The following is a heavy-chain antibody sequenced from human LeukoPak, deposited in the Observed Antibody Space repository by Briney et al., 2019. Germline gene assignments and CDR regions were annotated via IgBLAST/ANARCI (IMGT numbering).Heavy chain of an antibody. CDR1: GGSISSSSYY. D-gene: IGHD6-13*01. CDR2: IYYSGST. J-gene: IGHJ4*02. V-gene: IGHV4-39*01. Sequence: SETLSLTCTVSGGSISSSSYYWGWIRQPPGKGLEWIGSIYYSGSTYYNPSLKSRVTISVDTSKNQFSLKLSSVTAADTAVYYCARHAYSSSWYLRYWGQGTLVTVSS. CDR3: ARHAYSSSWYLRY.